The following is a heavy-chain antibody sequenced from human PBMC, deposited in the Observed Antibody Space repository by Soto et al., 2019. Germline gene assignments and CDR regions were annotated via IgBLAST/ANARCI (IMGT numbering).Heavy chain of an antibody. V-gene: IGHV3-23*01. D-gene: IGHD6-13*01. Sequence: GGSLRLSCAASVFPFSSYAMSWVRQAPGKGLEWVSAISGSGGSTYYADSVKGRFTISRDNSKNTLYLQMNSLRAEDTAVYYCAKSRGSSSWYYFDYWGQGTLVTVSS. CDR1: VFPFSSYA. CDR2: ISGSGGST. J-gene: IGHJ4*02. CDR3: AKSRGSSSWYYFDY.